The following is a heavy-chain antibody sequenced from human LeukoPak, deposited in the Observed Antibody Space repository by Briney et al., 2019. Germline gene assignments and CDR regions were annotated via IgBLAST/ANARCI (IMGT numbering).Heavy chain of an antibody. Sequence: VASVKVSCKASGGTFSSYAIGWVRQAAGQGLEWMGGIIPIFGTANYAQKFQGRVTITADESTSTAYMELSSLRAEDTAVYYCAKGGSGWYSAFDIWGQGTMVTVSS. CDR2: IIPIFGTA. J-gene: IGHJ3*02. V-gene: IGHV1-69*13. CDR1: GGTFSSYA. D-gene: IGHD6-19*01. CDR3: AKGGSGWYSAFDI.